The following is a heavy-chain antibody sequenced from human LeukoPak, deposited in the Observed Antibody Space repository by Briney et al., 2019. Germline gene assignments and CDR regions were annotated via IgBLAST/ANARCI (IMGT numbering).Heavy chain of an antibody. J-gene: IGHJ4*02. CDR2: ISWNSGSI. CDR1: GFTFDDYA. V-gene: IGHV3-9*01. CDR3: AKASSGWYYFDY. Sequence: GRSMRLSCAASGFTFDDYAVHWVRQAPGKGLEWVSGISWNSGSIGYADSVKGRFTISRDNAKNSLYLQMNSLRAEDTALYYCAKASSGWYYFDYWGQGTLVTVSS. D-gene: IGHD6-19*01.